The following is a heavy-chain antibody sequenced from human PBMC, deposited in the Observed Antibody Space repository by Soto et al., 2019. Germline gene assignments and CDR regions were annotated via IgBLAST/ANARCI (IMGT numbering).Heavy chain of an antibody. CDR3: ARPDIAAAAHYYYYGMDV. V-gene: IGHV3-30-3*01. Sequence: GGSLRLSCAASGFTFSSYAMHWVRQAPGKGLEWVAVISYDGSNKYYADSVKGRFTISRDNSKNTLYLQMNSLRAEDTAVYYCARPDIAAAAHYYYYGMDVWGQGTTVTVSS. CDR2: ISYDGSNK. J-gene: IGHJ6*02. D-gene: IGHD6-13*01. CDR1: GFTFSSYA.